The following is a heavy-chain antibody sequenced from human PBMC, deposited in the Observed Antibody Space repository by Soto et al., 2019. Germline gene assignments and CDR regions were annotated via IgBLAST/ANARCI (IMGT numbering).Heavy chain of an antibody. D-gene: IGHD3-10*01. CDR2: INHSGST. Sequence: SETLSLTCAVYGGSFSGYYWSWIRQPPGKGLEWIGEINHSGSTNYNPSLKSRVTISVDTSKNQFSLKLSSVTAADTAVYYCARSYGSGRYYYYMDVWGKGTTVTVSS. CDR1: GGSFSGYY. J-gene: IGHJ6*03. CDR3: ARSYGSGRYYYYMDV. V-gene: IGHV4-34*01.